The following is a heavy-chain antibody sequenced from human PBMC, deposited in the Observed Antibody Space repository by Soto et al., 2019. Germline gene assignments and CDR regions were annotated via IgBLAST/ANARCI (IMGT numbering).Heavy chain of an antibody. V-gene: IGHV5-10-1*01. D-gene: IGHD4-4*01. CDR2: IDPSDSYT. Sequence: GESLKISCNGSGYSFTSYWISWVRQMPGKGLEWMGRIDPSDSYTNYSPSFQGHVTISADKSISTAYLQWSSLKASDTAMYYCARRSNSQYAMDVWGQGTTVTVSS. CDR1: GYSFTSYW. CDR3: ARRSNSQYAMDV. J-gene: IGHJ6*02.